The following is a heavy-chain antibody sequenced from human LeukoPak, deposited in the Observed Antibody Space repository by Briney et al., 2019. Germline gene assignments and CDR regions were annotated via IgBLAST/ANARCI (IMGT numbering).Heavy chain of an antibody. CDR3: AGGRRGRYCSSTSCFMAYYYYGMDV. CDR2: IIPIFGTA. V-gene: IGHV1-69*13. Sequence: ASVKVSCKASGGTFSSYAISWVRQAPGQGLEWMGGIIPIFGTANYAQKFQGRVTITADESTSTAYMELSSLRSEDTAVYYCAGGRRGRYCSSTSCFMAYYYYGMDVWGQGTTVTVSS. D-gene: IGHD2-2*01. CDR1: GGTFSSYA. J-gene: IGHJ6*02.